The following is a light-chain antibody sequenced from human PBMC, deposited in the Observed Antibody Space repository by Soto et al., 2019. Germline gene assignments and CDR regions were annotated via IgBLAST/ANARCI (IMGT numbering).Light chain of an antibody. CDR3: HQYGSSPFT. CDR1: QGVSANS. J-gene: IGKJ3*01. CDR2: GAF. V-gene: IGKV3-20*01. Sequence: EIVLTQSPGTLSLSPGDRATLSCRASQGVSANSLAWYQHKVGQAPRLLIYGAFSMATGIPDRLSGNGSETDFTLTISRLEPEDFAVYFCHQYGSSPFTFGPGTKVDIK.